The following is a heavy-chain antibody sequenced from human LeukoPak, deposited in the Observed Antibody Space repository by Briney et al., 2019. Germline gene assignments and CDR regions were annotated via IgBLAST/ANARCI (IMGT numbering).Heavy chain of an antibody. CDR3: ARSLWSEDY. J-gene: IGHJ4*02. CDR2: INEDGSEK. Sequence: PGGSLRLSCAASGFTFSTRWMSWVRQAPGKGLEWVANINEDGSEKNYVESLKGRFTISRDNAKTSLYLQMNSLRVEDTAVYYCARSLWSEDYWGQGTLVTVSS. V-gene: IGHV3-7*01. CDR1: GFTFSTRW. D-gene: IGHD5-18*01.